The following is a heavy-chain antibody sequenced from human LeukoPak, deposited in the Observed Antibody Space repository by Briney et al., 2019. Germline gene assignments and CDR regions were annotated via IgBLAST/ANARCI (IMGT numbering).Heavy chain of an antibody. CDR2: IYYSGST. CDR1: GGSISSSNYY. V-gene: IGHV4-39*01. Sequence: SETLSLTCTVSGGSISSSNYYWGWIRQPPGKGLEYIGSIYYSGSTYYNPSLKSRVTISVDTSKNQFSLKLSSVTAADTAVYYCARQNYGSGSYFPSPPFDYWGQGTLVTVSS. J-gene: IGHJ4*02. D-gene: IGHD3-10*01. CDR3: ARQNYGSGSYFPSPPFDY.